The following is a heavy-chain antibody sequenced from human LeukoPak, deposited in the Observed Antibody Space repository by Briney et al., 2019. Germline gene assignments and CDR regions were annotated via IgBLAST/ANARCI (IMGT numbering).Heavy chain of an antibody. CDR2: INPTTGST. CDR3: ARDLNPQSIGMRAFNI. D-gene: IGHD1-14*01. V-gene: IGHV1-46*01. CDR1: GYTFTNFY. J-gene: IGHJ3*02. Sequence: ASVKVSCKASGYTFTNFYLHWVRQAPGQGLEWMGIINPTTGSTTYAQKLQGRVTMTRDMSTSTVYMELSSLRSEDTAVYFCARDLNPQSIGMRAFNIWGQGTMVTASS.